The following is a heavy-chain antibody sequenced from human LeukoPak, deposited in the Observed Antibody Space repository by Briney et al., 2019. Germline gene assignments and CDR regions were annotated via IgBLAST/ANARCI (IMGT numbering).Heavy chain of an antibody. Sequence: GGSLRLSCAASGFTFSSYWMSWVRQAPGKGLEWVANIKQDGSEQYYVDSVKGRFTISRDDAVNSVYLQMNDLRADDTGVYYCVTKEPSTSGWSYWGQGILVTVSS. J-gene: IGHJ4*02. CDR2: IKQDGSEQ. CDR1: GFTFSSYW. D-gene: IGHD6-19*01. V-gene: IGHV3-7*01. CDR3: VTKEPSTSGWSY.